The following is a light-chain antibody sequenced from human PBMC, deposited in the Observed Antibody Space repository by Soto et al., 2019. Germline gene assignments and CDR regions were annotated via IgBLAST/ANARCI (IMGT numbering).Light chain of an antibody. CDR3: QQRSNWPLT. CDR2: DAS. CDR1: QSVSSY. J-gene: IGKJ4*01. Sequence: EIVLTQSPATLSLSPGERATLSCRASQSVSSYLAWYQQKPGQAPRLLIYDASNRATGIPARFSGSGSGTDFTLTISSLEPEDFAVYSCQQRSNWPLTFGGGTKVDNK. V-gene: IGKV3-11*01.